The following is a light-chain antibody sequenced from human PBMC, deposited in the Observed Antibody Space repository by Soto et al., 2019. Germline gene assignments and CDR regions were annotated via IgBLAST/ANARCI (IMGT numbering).Light chain of an antibody. V-gene: IGLV2-23*02. CDR2: EVT. CDR1: RSDVGSYNS. Sequence: QSVLTQPASVSGSPGQSVTISCTGTRSDVGSYNSIAWYQQHPGKAPRVVIFEVTKRPSGISDRFSGSKSGYTASLTIAGVQAEDEAEYFCFSCAGNSIWVFGGGTKLTVL. J-gene: IGLJ2*01. CDR3: FSCAGNSIWV.